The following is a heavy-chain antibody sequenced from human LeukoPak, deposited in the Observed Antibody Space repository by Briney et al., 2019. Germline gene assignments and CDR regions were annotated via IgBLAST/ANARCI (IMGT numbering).Heavy chain of an antibody. V-gene: IGHV4-39*07. J-gene: IGHJ6*01. CDR2: IDYSGST. CDR3: ARLSTYGSGSMNYYYGMDV. CDR1: GGSISSRNYY. D-gene: IGHD3-10*01. Sequence: SETLSLTCTVSGGSISSRNYYWGWIRQPPGKGLEWIASIDYSGSTYYNPSLKSRVTISVDTSKNQFSLKLGSVTAADTAVYYCARLSTYGSGSMNYYYGMDVWGQGTTVTVSS.